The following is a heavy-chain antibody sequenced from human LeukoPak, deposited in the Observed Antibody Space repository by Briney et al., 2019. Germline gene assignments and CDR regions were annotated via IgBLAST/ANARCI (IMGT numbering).Heavy chain of an antibody. Sequence: PGGSLRLSCAASGFTFSSYWMHWVRQAPGKGLVWVSNINSDGSTTTYADSVKGRFTISRDNAENTLYLQMNSLRAEDTAVYFCARGGGLDVWGQGATVTVSS. CDR3: ARGGGLDV. CDR1: GFTFSSYW. J-gene: IGHJ6*02. V-gene: IGHV3-74*01. D-gene: IGHD3-16*01. CDR2: INSDGSTT.